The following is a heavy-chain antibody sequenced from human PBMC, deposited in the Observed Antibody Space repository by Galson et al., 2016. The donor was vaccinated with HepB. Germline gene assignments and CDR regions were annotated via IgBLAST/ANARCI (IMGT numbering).Heavy chain of an antibody. V-gene: IGHV3-30*18. Sequence: SLRLSCAASGFTFSSYGMHWVRQAPGKGLEWVAVISSDGSNKYHADSVKGRFTISRDNSKNTLYLQMNSLRAEDTAVYYCAKDLYYYASSGPLDCWGQGTLVTVSS. CDR3: AKDLYYYASSGPLDC. CDR1: GFTFSSYG. CDR2: ISSDGSNK. D-gene: IGHD3-22*01. J-gene: IGHJ4*02.